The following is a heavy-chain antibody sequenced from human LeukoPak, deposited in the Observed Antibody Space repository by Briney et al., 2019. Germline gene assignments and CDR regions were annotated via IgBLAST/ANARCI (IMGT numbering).Heavy chain of an antibody. J-gene: IGHJ3*02. D-gene: IGHD6-25*01. CDR1: GFTFSSCW. Sequence: PGGSLRLSCAASGFTFSSCWMHWVRQGPGKGLVWVSRIKSDGSSTNYADSVKGRFTISRDNAKNTLYLQMNSLRAEDTAVYYCARVGARLGAFDIWGQGTMVTVSS. CDR2: IKSDGSST. V-gene: IGHV3-74*01. CDR3: ARVGARLGAFDI.